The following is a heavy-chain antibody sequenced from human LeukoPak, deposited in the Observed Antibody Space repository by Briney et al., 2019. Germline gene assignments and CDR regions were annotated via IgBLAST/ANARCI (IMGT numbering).Heavy chain of an antibody. V-gene: IGHV3-23*01. CDR1: GFTFSNYA. CDR3: AKWGDYDVLTGYYVPDY. J-gene: IGHJ4*02. CDR2: ILGSGGST. D-gene: IGHD3-9*01. Sequence: GASLRLSCAASGFTFSNYAMSWVRQAQGKGLEWVSPILGSGGSTYYADSVKGRFTVSRDNSKSTLYLQMNSLRAEDTALYYCAKWGDYDVLTGYYVPDYWGQGTLVTVSS.